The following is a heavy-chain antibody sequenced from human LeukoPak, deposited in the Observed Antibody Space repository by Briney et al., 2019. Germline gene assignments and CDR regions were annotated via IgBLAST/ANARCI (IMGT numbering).Heavy chain of an antibody. J-gene: IGHJ6*03. CDR2: IIPIFGTA. CDR1: VCTFSNYA. D-gene: IGHD2-15*01. Sequence: SVSVSCKSSVCTFSNYAISWVRQAPGQGLEWMGGIIPIFGTANYAQKFQGRVTITKDDSTSTAYMELSSLRSEDTAVYYCARAQDRGYCSGGSCYAPHFNYYYYYMDVWGKGTTVTVSS. CDR3: ARAQDRGYCSGGSCYAPHFNYYYYYMDV. V-gene: IGHV1-69*05.